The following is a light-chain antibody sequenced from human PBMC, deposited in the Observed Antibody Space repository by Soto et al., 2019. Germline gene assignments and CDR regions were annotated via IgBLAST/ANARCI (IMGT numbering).Light chain of an antibody. CDR1: QSISTF. V-gene: IGKV1-39*01. CDR2: AAS. J-gene: IGKJ1*01. CDR3: QQSYSTPPT. Sequence: DIQMTQSPSSLSASVGDRVTITCRASQSISTFLNWYQQKPGKAPTLLIFAASSLQSGVPSRFSGSGSGTDFTLTISSLQPEDFATYYCQQSYSTPPTFGQGTNVEIK.